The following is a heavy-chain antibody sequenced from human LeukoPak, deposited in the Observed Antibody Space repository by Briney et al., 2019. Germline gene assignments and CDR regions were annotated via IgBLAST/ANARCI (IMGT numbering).Heavy chain of an antibody. CDR1: GFIFNKAW. CDR3: ATDWLDY. V-gene: IGHV3-15*01. J-gene: IGHJ4*02. CDR2: IKSNIDGGTA. D-gene: IGHD3-22*01. Sequence: GGSLRLSCAASGFIFNKAWMTWLRQAPGKGLEWVGRIKSNIDGGTADYAAPVKGRFTVSRDDSRNILYLQMNSLKIEDTAVCYCATDWLDYWGQGTLVTVSS.